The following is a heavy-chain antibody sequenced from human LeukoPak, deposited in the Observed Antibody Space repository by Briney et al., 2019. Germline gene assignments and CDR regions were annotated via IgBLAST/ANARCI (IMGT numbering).Heavy chain of an antibody. V-gene: IGHV3-11*04. CDR1: GFTFSDYY. CDR3: GRDAVLGSGSVDY. J-gene: IGHJ4*02. CDR2: MGSTGRTI. D-gene: IGHD3-10*01. Sequence: GRSLRLSCAASGFTFSDYYMSWIRQAPGKGLEWVSYMGSTGRTIYYADSVKGRLTISRDNAKNSLYLQMNSLRAEDTAVYYCGRDAVLGSGSVDYSGQGVLVTVSS.